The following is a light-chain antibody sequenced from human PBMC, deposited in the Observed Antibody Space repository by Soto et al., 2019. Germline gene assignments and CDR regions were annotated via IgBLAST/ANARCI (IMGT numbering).Light chain of an antibody. J-gene: IGLJ1*01. CDR3: NSYTSSSTYV. CDR2: DVS. Sequence: QSVLTQPASVSGSPGQSITISCTGTSSDVGGYNYVSWYQQHPGKAPKLVIYDVSNRPSGVSNRFSGSKSGNTAPLTIPGLQAEDEADYYCNSYTSSSTYVFGTGTKLTVL. V-gene: IGLV2-14*01. CDR1: SSDVGGYNY.